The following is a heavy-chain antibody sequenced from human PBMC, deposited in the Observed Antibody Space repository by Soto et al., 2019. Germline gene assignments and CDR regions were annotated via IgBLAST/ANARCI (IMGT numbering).Heavy chain of an antibody. V-gene: IGHV3-30*18. CDR2: ISYDGSNK. J-gene: IGHJ4*02. Sequence: LRLSCAVSGFTFSSYGMHWVRQARGKGLEWVAVISYDGSNKYYPDSVKGRFTISRDNSKNTLYLQMNSLRAEDTAVYYCAKDQSYLGLVLDYWGRGTLVTVSS. D-gene: IGHD6-19*01. CDR3: AKDQSYLGLVLDY. CDR1: GFTFSSYG.